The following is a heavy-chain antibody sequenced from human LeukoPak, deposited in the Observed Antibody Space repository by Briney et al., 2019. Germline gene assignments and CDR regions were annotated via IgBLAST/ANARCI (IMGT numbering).Heavy chain of an antibody. Sequence: GGSLRLSCAASGFTFSSYGMHWVRQAPGKGLEWVAVIWYDGSNKYYADSVKGRFTISRDNSKNTLYLQMNSLRAEDTAVCYCARGGEAFDIWGQGTMVTVSS. CDR2: IWYDGSNK. V-gene: IGHV3-33*01. J-gene: IGHJ3*02. D-gene: IGHD3-10*01. CDR1: GFTFSSYG. CDR3: ARGGEAFDI.